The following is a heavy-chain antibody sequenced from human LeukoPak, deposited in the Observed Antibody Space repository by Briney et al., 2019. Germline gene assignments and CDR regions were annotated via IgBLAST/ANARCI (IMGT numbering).Heavy chain of an antibody. CDR2: INHSGST. V-gene: IGHV4-34*01. D-gene: IGHD4-23*01. CDR3: ARAYGGRLAFDY. J-gene: IGHJ4*02. Sequence: SETLSLTCAVYGGSFSGYYWSWIRQPPGKGLEWIGEINHSGSTNYNPSLKSRVTISVGTSKNQFSLKLSSVTAADTAVYYCARAYGGRLAFDYWGQGTLVTVSS. CDR1: GGSFSGYY.